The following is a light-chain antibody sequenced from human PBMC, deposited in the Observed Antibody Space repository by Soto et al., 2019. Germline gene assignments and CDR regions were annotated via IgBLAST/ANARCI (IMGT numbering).Light chain of an antibody. J-gene: IGKJ2*01. CDR1: QSVSSSY. CDR2: GAS. V-gene: IGKV3-20*01. Sequence: EIVLTQSPGTLSLSPGERATLSCRASQSVSSSYLAWYQQKPGQAPRLLIYGASSRATGIPDRFSGSGSGTDFTLTISRLEPEDFAVYYCQAYGSSGYTFGQGTKLEIK. CDR3: QAYGSSGYT.